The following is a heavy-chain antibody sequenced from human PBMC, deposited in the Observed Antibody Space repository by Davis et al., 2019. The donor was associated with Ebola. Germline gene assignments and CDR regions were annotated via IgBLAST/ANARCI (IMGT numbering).Heavy chain of an antibody. J-gene: IGHJ6*02. CDR2: IYYSGSS. D-gene: IGHD3-10*01. Sequence: MPGGSLRLSCTVSGGSVSSGSYYWSWIRQPPGKGLEWIGYIYYSGSSNHNPSLRSRVTISVDTSKNQFSLKLSSVTAADTAVYYCARDRGYYYYGMDVWGQGTTVTVSS. CDR1: GGSVSSGSYY. V-gene: IGHV4-61*01. CDR3: ARDRGYYYYGMDV.